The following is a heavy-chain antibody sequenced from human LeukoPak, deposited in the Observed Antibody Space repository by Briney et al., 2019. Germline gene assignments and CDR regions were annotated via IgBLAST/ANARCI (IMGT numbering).Heavy chain of an antibody. CDR2: ISWNSGSI. V-gene: IGHV3-9*01. D-gene: IGHD6-13*01. CDR1: GFTFDDYA. J-gene: IGHJ4*02. CDR3: AKDARTIAAAGTYFDY. Sequence: GGSLRLSCAASGFTFDDYAMHWVRQAPGKGLEWVSGISWNSGSIGYADSVKGRFTISRDNAKNSLYLQMNSLRAEDTALYYCAKDARTIAAAGTYFDYWGQGTLVTVSS.